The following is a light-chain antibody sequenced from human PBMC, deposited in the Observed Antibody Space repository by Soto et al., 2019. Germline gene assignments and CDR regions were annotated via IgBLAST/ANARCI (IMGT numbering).Light chain of an antibody. CDR2: ANS. V-gene: IGLV1-40*01. CDR1: SSNIGAGYD. CDR3: QSYGSSLNGWV. Sequence: QSVLTQPPSVSGAPGQRVTISCTGSSSNIGAGYDVHWYQQLPGTAPKLLIYANSNRPSGVPDRFSGSKSGTSASLTITGLQAEDEADYYCQSYGSSLNGWVVGGGTKVTVL. J-gene: IGLJ3*02.